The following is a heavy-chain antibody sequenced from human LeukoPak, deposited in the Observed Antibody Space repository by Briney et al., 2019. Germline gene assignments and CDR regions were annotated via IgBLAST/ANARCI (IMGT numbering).Heavy chain of an antibody. CDR3: ARAANNRNSEGAFDI. D-gene: IGHD1-14*01. CDR2: IYTSGST. J-gene: IGHJ3*02. V-gene: IGHV4-4*07. CDR1: GGSISSYY. Sequence: SETLSLTCTVSGGSISSYYWSWIRQPAGEGLEWIGRIYTSGSTNYNPSLKSRVTMSVDTSKNQFSLKLSSVTAADTAVYYCARAANNRNSEGAFDIWGQGTMVTVSS.